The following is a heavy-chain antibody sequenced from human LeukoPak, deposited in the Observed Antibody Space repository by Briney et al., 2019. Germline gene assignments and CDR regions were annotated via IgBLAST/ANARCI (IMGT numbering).Heavy chain of an antibody. Sequence: SETLSLTCAVYGGSFSGYYWSWIRQPPGKGLEWIGEINHSGSTNYNPSLKSRVTISVDTSKNQFSLKPSSVTAADTAVYYCARGPVGSPVGYWGQGTLVTVSS. J-gene: IGHJ4*02. D-gene: IGHD1-26*01. CDR2: INHSGST. CDR1: GGSFSGYY. V-gene: IGHV4-34*01. CDR3: ARGPVGSPVGY.